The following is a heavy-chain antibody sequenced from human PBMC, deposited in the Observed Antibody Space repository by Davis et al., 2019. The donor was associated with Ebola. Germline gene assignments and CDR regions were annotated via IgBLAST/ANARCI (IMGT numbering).Heavy chain of an antibody. CDR3: ARLGLGYSSSWYGDY. CDR2: IYPGYSDT. J-gene: IGHJ4*02. CDR1: GYSFTGYW. V-gene: IGHV5-51*01. D-gene: IGHD6-13*01. Sequence: GESLKIPCKGSGYSFTGYWIGWVRQMPGKGLEWMGIIYPGYSDTRYSPSFQGQVTIPADKSISTAYLQWSSLKASDTAMYYCARLGLGYSSSWYGDYWGQGTLVTVSS.